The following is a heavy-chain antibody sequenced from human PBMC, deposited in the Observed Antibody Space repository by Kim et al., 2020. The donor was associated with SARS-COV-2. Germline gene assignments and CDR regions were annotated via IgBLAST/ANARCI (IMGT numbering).Heavy chain of an antibody. CDR2: ISYDGSNK. CDR3: ARDRGMTTVTTNYYYGMDV. J-gene: IGHJ6*02. CDR1: GFTFSSYA. Sequence: GGSLRLSCAASGFTFSSYAMHWVRQAPGKGLEWVAVISYDGSNKYYADSVKGRFTISRDNSKNTLYLQMNSLRAEDTAVYYCARDRGMTTVTTNYYYGMDVWGQGTTVTVSS. D-gene: IGHD4-4*01. V-gene: IGHV3-30-3*01.